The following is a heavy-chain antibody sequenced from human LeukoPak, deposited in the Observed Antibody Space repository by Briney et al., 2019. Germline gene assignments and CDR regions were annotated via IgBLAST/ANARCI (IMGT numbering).Heavy chain of an antibody. V-gene: IGHV3-23*01. CDR3: AKSGQAGN. J-gene: IGHJ4*02. D-gene: IGHD3-3*01. CDR2: ISPSGSAT. CDR1: GFTFTSYA. Sequence: PGGSLRLSCAASGFTFTSYAMTWVRQAPRKGLEWVSTISPSGSATYYADSVRGRFTISRDSSTNTLYLQMTSLRAEDTAVYYCAKSGQAGNWGQGTLVTVSS.